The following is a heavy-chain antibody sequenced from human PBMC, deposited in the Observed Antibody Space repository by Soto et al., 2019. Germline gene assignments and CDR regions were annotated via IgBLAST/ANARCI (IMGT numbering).Heavy chain of an antibody. CDR3: ARDVRYCSSSLRGRYFDY. Sequence: ASVKVSCKASGYTFTSYGISWVRQAPGQGLEWMGWISAYNGNTNYAQKLQGRVTMTTDTSTSTAYMELRSLRSDDTAVYYCARDVRYCSSSLRGRYFDYWGQGIGVTVSS. CDR1: GYTFTSYG. V-gene: IGHV1-18*01. D-gene: IGHD2-2*01. J-gene: IGHJ4*02. CDR2: ISAYNGNT.